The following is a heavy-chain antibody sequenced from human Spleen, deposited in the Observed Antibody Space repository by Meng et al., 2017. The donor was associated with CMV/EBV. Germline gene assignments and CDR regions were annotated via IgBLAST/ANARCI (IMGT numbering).Heavy chain of an antibody. J-gene: IGHJ4*02. CDR1: GGSFTDYY. CDR2: INHSGSA. V-gene: IGHV4-34*01. D-gene: IGHD4-11*01. CDR3: AREPPSSATTTDNFDY. Sequence: YGGSFTDYYWSWTRQPPGKGLEWVGKINHSGSANYNPSLKSRVTISLDTSRNQFSLKLTSVTAADTAVYYCAREPPSSATTTDNFDYWGQGTLVTVSS.